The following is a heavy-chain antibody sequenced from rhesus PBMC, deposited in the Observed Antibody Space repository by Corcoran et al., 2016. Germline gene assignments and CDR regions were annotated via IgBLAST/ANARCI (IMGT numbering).Heavy chain of an antibody. CDR2: FGGSSGST. CDR1: GFSIRRGYC. V-gene: IGHV4-127*01. D-gene: IGHD2-2*01. CDR3: AREIFTTLYYGLDS. Sequence: QVQLQESGPGLVQPSETLSLTCAVSGFSIRRGYCLSWIRHPPGKGLEWIGYFGGSSGSTNYNPSLKSRVTISKDTSKNQFSLKLSSVTAADTAVYYCAREIFTTLYYGLDSWGQGVVVTVSS. J-gene: IGHJ6*01.